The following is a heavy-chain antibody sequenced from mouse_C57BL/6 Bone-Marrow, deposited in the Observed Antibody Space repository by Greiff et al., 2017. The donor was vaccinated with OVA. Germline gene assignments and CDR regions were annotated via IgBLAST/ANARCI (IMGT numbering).Heavy chain of an antibody. CDR3: AKPGYNWDFDY. J-gene: IGHJ2*01. CDR2: IWGDGST. V-gene: IGHV2-3*01. Sequence: VKLMESGPGLVAPSQSLSISCTASGFSFTSYGVSWVRQPPGKGLEWLGVIWGDGSTNYHSALISRLSISKDNSKSQVFLKLNRLQTDDTATYYGAKPGYNWDFDYWGQGTTLTVSS. D-gene: IGHD4-1*01. CDR1: GFSFTSYG.